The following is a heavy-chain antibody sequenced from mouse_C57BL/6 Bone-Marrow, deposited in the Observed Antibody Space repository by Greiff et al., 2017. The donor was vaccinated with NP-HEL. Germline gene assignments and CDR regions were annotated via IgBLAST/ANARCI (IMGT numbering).Heavy chain of an antibody. CDR2: INYDGSST. CDR3: ARGGNPFDY. J-gene: IGHJ2*01. Sequence: EVQLVESEGGLVQPGSSMKLSCTASGFTFSDYYMAWVRQVPEKGLEWVANINYDGSSTYYLDSLKSRFIISRDNAKNILYLQMSSLKSEDTATYYCARGGNPFDYWGQGTTLTVSS. V-gene: IGHV5-16*01. CDR1: GFTFSDYY.